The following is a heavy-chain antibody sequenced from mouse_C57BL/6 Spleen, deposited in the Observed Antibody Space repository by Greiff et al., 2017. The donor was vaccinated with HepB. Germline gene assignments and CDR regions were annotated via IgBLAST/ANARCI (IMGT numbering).Heavy chain of an antibody. Sequence: QVQLQQSGAELVRPGTSVKVSCKASGYAFTNYLIEWVKQRPGKGLEWIGVINPGSGGTNYNEKFKGKATLTADKSSSTAYMQLSSLTSEDSAVYFCARSYYSNYEGFAYWGQGTLVTVSA. CDR2: INPGSGGT. D-gene: IGHD2-5*01. V-gene: IGHV1-54*01. J-gene: IGHJ3*01. CDR3: ARSYYSNYEGFAY. CDR1: GYAFTNYL.